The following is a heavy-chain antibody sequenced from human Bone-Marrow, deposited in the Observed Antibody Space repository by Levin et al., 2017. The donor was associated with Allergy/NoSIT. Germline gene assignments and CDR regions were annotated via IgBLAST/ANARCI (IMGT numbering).Heavy chain of an antibody. J-gene: IGHJ2*01. Sequence: PGGSLRLSCAASGFTFDDYAMHWVRQAPGKGLEWVSGISWNSGSIGYADSVKGRFTISRDNAKNSLYLQMNSLRAEDTALYYCAKEGEPFHYWYFDLWGRGTLVTVSS. V-gene: IGHV3-9*01. CDR2: ISWNSGSI. CDR3: AKEGEPFHYWYFDL. D-gene: IGHD3-16*01. CDR1: GFTFDDYA.